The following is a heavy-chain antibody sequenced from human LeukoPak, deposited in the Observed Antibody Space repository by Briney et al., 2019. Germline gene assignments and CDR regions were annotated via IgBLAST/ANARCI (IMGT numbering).Heavy chain of an antibody. CDR2: ISYDRSLK. D-gene: IGHD4-23*01. CDR3: ARDPTAVANLPQYYLDY. Sequence: GGSLRLSCAASGFTFSSYAMHWVRQAPGKGLEWVAVISYDRSLKYYANSVRGRFTISSDNSKNTLYLQMNSLRVEDTAVYYCARDPTAVANLPQYYLDYWGQGILVTVSS. V-gene: IGHV3-30*04. CDR1: GFTFSSYA. J-gene: IGHJ4*02.